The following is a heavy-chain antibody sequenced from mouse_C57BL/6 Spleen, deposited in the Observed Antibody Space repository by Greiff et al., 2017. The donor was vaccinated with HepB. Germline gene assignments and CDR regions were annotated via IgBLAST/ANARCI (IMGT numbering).Heavy chain of an antibody. CDR1: GYTFTSYW. J-gene: IGHJ2*01. CDR3: ARWGYYLSFDY. Sequence: QVQLQQPGAELVRPGSSVKLSCKASGYTFTSYWMHWVKQRPIQGLEWIGNIYPSDSETHYNQKFKDKATLTVDKSSSPAYMQLSSLTSEDSAVYYCARWGYYLSFDYWGQGTTLTVSS. D-gene: IGHD2-3*01. V-gene: IGHV1-52*01. CDR2: IYPSDSET.